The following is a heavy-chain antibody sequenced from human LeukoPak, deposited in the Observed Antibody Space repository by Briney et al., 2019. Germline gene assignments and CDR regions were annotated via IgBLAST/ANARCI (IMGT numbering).Heavy chain of an antibody. CDR2: IIPIFGTA. V-gene: IGHV1-69*13. D-gene: IGHD3-3*01. Sequence: ASVKVSCKASGGTSSSYAISWVRQAPGQGLEWMGGIIPIFGTANYAQKFQGRVTITADESTSTAYMELSSLRSEDTAVYYCARALTITIFGVATYYYGSGEADYWGQGTLVTVSS. J-gene: IGHJ4*02. CDR1: GGTSSSYA. CDR3: ARALTITIFGVATYYYGSGEADY.